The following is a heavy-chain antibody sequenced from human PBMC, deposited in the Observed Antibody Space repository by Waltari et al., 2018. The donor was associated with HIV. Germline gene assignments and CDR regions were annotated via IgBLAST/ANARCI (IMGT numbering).Heavy chain of an antibody. D-gene: IGHD3-16*01. J-gene: IGHJ4*02. CDR3: AIKVGGVHY. Sequence: QVQLQESGPGLVKPSETLSLTCTVSGGSISSYYWSWIRQPPGKGLEWIGYIYYSGSTNYTPSLKSRVTISVDTSKNQFSLKPSFVTAADTAVYYCAIKVGGVHYWGQGTLVTVSS. CDR1: GGSISSYY. CDR2: IYYSGST. V-gene: IGHV4-59*01.